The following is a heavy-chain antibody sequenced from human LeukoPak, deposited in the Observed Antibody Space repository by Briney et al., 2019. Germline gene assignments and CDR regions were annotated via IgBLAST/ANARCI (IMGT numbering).Heavy chain of an antibody. CDR1: GTSVSGYY. CDR2: IDHRGRA. D-gene: IGHD5-18*01. Sequence: SETLSLTCAVYGTSVSGYYWSRIRQPPGKGLEWIGEIDHRGRAKYNPSLKSRVSTSIDTSKNQFSLNLSSVTAADTAVYYCARDVDTALMDVWGEGTTVIVSS. V-gene: IGHV4-34*01. CDR3: ARDVDTALMDV. J-gene: IGHJ6*02.